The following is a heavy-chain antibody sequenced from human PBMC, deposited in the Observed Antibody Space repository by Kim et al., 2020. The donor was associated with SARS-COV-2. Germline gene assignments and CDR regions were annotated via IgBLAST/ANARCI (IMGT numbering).Heavy chain of an antibody. CDR2: INAGNGNT. CDR1: GYTFTSYA. V-gene: IGHV1-3*01. CDR3: ARGNLIYGDYIGFDY. D-gene: IGHD4-17*01. Sequence: ASVKVSCKASGYTFTSYAMHWVRQAPGQRLEWMGWINAGNGNTKYSQKFQGRVTITRDTSASTAYMELSSLRSEDTAVYYCARGNLIYGDYIGFDYWGQGTLGTVSS. J-gene: IGHJ4*02.